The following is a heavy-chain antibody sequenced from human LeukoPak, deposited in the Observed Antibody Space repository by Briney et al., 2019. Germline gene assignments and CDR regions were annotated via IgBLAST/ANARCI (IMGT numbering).Heavy chain of an antibody. CDR1: GGSFSGYY. CDR3: ARNSLLWFGERLEAFDI. J-gene: IGHJ3*02. CDR2: IYYSGST. V-gene: IGHV4-59*01. D-gene: IGHD3-10*01. Sequence: SETLSLTCAVHGGSFSGYYWSWIRQPPGKGLEWIGYIYYSGSTNYNPSLKSRVTISVDTSKNQFSLKLSSVTAADTAVYYCARNSLLWFGERLEAFDIWGQGTMVTVSS.